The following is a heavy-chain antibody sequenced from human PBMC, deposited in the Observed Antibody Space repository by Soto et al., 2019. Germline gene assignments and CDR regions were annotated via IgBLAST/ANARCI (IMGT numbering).Heavy chain of an antibody. J-gene: IGHJ4*02. CDR2: ISAYNGNT. V-gene: IGHV1-18*04. Sequence: ASVKVSCKDSGYTFTSYGISWVRQAPVQGLEWMGWISAYNGNTNYAQKLQGRVTMTTDTSTSTAYMELRSLRSDDTAVYYCAREGRMVTAINIDYWGQGTLVTVSS. CDR1: GYTFTSYG. CDR3: AREGRMVTAINIDY. D-gene: IGHD2-21*02.